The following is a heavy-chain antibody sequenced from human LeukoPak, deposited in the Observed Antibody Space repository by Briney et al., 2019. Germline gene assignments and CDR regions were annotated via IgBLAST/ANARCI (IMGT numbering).Heavy chain of an antibody. Sequence: GASVKVSCKASGYTFSGYYMHWVRQAPRQGLEWMGWINPNSGGTNYAQKFQGRVTMTRDTSISTAYMELSRLRSDDTAVYYCARDSTSISWYRRGWFDPWGQGTLVTVSS. V-gene: IGHV1-2*02. J-gene: IGHJ5*02. CDR1: GYTFSGYY. CDR3: ARDSTSISWYRRGWFDP. CDR2: INPNSGGT. D-gene: IGHD6-13*01.